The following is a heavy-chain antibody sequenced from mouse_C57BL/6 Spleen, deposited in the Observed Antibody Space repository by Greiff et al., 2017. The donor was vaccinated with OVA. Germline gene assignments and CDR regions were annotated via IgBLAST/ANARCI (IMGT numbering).Heavy chain of an antibody. CDR3: TLYYYGSSYGFAY. J-gene: IGHJ3*01. CDR2: IRLKSDNYAT. CDR1: GFTFSNYW. V-gene: IGHV6-3*01. Sequence: EVQRVESGGGLVQPGGSMKLSCVPSGFTFSNYWMNWVRQSPEKGLEWVAQIRLKSDNYATHYAESVKGRFTISRDDSKSSVYLQMNNLRAEDTGIYYCTLYYYGSSYGFAYWGQGTLVTVSA. D-gene: IGHD1-1*01.